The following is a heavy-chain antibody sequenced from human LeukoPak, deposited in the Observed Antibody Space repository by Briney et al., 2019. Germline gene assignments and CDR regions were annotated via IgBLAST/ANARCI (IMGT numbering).Heavy chain of an antibody. CDR2: INPNSGGT. Sequence: ASVKVSCKASGYTFTGYYMHWVRQAPGQGLEWMGWINPNSGGTKYEQKFQGRVTMTRDTSISTAYMELSRLRSDDTAVYYCAKVSSYGSSTGDYDYWGQGTLVTVSS. CDR1: GYTFTGYY. V-gene: IGHV1-2*02. J-gene: IGHJ4*02. CDR3: AKVSSYGSSTGDYDY. D-gene: IGHD5-18*01.